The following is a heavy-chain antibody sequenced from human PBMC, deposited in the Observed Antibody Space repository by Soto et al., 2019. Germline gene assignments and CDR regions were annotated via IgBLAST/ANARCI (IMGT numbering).Heavy chain of an antibody. D-gene: IGHD3-3*01. V-gene: IGHV4-34*01. J-gene: IGHJ5*02. CDR3: ARVGQATIFGTDWFAP. Sequence: TCAVYGGSFSGYYWSWIRQPPGKGLEWIGEINHSGSTNYNPSLKSRVTISVDTSKNQFSLKLSSVTAADTAVYYCARVGQATIFGTDWFAPWGQGALVTVSS. CDR2: INHSGST. CDR1: GGSFSGYY.